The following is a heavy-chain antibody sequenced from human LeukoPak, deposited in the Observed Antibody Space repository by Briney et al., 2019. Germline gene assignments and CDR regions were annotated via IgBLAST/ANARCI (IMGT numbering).Heavy chain of an antibody. CDR2: ISWNSGSI. J-gene: IGHJ4*02. CDR3: AKDNRYSGSQGGFDY. D-gene: IGHD1-26*01. Sequence: GGSLRLPCAASGFTFDDYAMHWVRQAPGKGLEWVSGISWNSGSIGYADSVKGRFTISRDNAKNSLYLQMNSLRAEDTALYYCAKDNRYSGSQGGFDYWGQGTLVTVSS. V-gene: IGHV3-9*01. CDR1: GFTFDDYA.